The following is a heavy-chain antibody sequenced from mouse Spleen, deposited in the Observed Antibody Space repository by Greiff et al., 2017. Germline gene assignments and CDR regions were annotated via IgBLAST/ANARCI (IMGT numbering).Heavy chain of an antibody. D-gene: IGHD1-1*02. V-gene: IGHV5-17*02. CDR1: GFTFSSFG. CDR3: ARSGGYYWYFDV. Sequence: EVKVVESGGGLVQPGGSRKLSCAASGFTFSSFGMHRVRQAPEKGLEWVAYISSGSSTIYYADTVKGRFTISRDNPKNTLFLQMTSLRSEDTAMYYCARSGGYYWYFDVWGAGTTVTVSS. J-gene: IGHJ1*01. CDR2: ISSGSSTI.